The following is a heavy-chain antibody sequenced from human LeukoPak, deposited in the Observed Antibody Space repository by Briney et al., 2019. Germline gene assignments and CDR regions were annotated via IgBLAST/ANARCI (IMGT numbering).Heavy chain of an antibody. CDR3: ARTIAFYYDSSSYMDL. D-gene: IGHD3-22*01. J-gene: IGHJ5*02. CDR1: GYSFNSHW. V-gene: IGHV5-51*01. Sequence: GESLKISCKGSGYSFNSHWIGWVRQMPGKGLEWMGIFHPGDSESRYSPSFQGQVTMSADQTITTAYLQWNSLKASDTAMYFCARTIAFYYDSSSYMDLWGQGTLFTVSS. CDR2: FHPGDSES.